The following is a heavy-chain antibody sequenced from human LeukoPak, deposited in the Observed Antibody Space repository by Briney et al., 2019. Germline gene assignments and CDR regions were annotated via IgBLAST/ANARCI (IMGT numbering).Heavy chain of an antibody. CDR2: ISGSGGSA. J-gene: IGHJ4*02. D-gene: IGHD3-10*01. CDR3: AKDQNSGSGSYSNFDY. CDR1: GFTFSNYA. V-gene: IGHV3-23*01. Sequence: GGSLRLSCAASGFTFSNYAMSWVRQAPGKGLEWVSGISGSGGSAYYADSVKGRFTISRDNSRNTLYLQMNNLRAEDTALYYCAKDQNSGSGSYSNFDYWGQGTLVTVSS.